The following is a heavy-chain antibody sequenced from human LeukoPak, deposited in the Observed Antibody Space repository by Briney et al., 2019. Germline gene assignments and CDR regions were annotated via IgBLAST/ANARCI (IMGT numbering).Heavy chain of an antibody. J-gene: IGHJ4*02. V-gene: IGHV3-64D*06. CDR1: GFTFSTSA. D-gene: IGHD3-22*01. Sequence: PGGSLRLSCSASGFTFSTSAIHWVRQAPGKGLEYVSAISSNGGSTYYAGSVKGRFTISRDNSKNTLSLQMSSLRPEDTAVYYCVKLPYSDTSAYCVDYWGQGTLVTVSS. CDR3: VKLPYSDTSAYCVDY. CDR2: ISSNGGST.